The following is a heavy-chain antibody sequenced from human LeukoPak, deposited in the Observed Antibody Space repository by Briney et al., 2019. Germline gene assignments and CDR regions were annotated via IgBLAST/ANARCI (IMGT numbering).Heavy chain of an antibody. V-gene: IGHV3-7*01. J-gene: IGHJ3*02. Sequence: PGGSLRLSCAASGFTFSSYWMSWVRQAPGKGLEWVANIKQDGSEKYYVDSVKGRFTISRDNAKNSLYLQMNSLRAEDTAVYYCARDRGGYYDFWSGYYGENYYDSSGGLDAFDIWGQGTMVTVSS. CDR2: IKQDGSEK. D-gene: IGHD3-3*01. CDR3: ARDRGGYYDFWSGYYGENYYDSSGGLDAFDI. CDR1: GFTFSSYW.